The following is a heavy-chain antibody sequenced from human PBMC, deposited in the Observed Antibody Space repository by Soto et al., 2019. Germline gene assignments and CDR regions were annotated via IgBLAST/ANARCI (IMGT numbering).Heavy chain of an antibody. Sequence: QLLESGGGLVQPGGSLRLSCAASGFTFSSYSMNWVRQAPGKGLPWVANVSGGGDNIFYADSVKGRFTISRDDSQNMVCLQMNSLRPEDTAVYFCAKRDSGAGRSPPLINYGGQGTLVTVSS. V-gene: IGHV3-23*01. CDR1: GFTFSSYS. J-gene: IGHJ4*02. CDR2: VSGGGDNI. D-gene: IGHD3-10*01. CDR3: AKRDSGAGRSPPLINY.